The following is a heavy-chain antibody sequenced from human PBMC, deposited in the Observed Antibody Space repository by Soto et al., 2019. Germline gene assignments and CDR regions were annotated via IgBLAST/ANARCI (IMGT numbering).Heavy chain of an antibody. CDR1: VFIFSSDG. J-gene: IGHJ6*02. D-gene: IGHD1-1*01. Sequence: PGRSLRHSCAASVFIFSSDGMHWARQSPGKGLEWVAVIWYDGSNKYYADSVKGRLTSSRDTSKNTLYLQMNSLRAEDTAVYYCARDGFIRNRRDYYYYYGMDVWGQGTTVTVSS. CDR2: IWYDGSNK. CDR3: ARDGFIRNRRDYYYYYGMDV. V-gene: IGHV3-33*01.